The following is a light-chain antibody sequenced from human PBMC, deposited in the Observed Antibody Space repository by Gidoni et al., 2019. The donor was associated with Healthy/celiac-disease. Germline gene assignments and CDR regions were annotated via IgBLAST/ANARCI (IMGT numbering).Light chain of an antibody. J-gene: IGKJ4*01. CDR3: QQYYSPLT. Sequence: DIVMTQSPDSLAVSLGERATINCKSSQSVLYSSNNKNYLALYQQKPGQPPKLLIYWASTRESGVPDRFSGSGSGTDFTLTISSLQAEDVAVYYCQQYYSPLTFGGGTKVEIK. V-gene: IGKV4-1*01. CDR2: WAS. CDR1: QSVLYSSNNKNY.